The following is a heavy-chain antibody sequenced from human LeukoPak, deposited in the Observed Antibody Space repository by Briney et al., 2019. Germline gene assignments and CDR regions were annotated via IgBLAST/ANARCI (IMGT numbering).Heavy chain of an antibody. CDR3: ARTTNGVYGWFDP. J-gene: IGHJ5*02. V-gene: IGHV1-8*01. Sequence: ASVKVSCKASGYTFTSYDINWVRQATGQGLEWMGWMNPNSGNTGYAQKFLGRVTMTRDTSISTAYMELTRLRSDDTAVYYCARTTNGVYGWFDPWGQGTLVTVSS. D-gene: IGHD2-8*01. CDR1: GYTFTSYD. CDR2: MNPNSGNT.